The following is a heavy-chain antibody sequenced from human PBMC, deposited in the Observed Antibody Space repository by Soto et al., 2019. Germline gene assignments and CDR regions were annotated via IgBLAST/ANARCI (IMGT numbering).Heavy chain of an antibody. CDR2: IDPSDSYT. J-gene: IGHJ6*02. V-gene: IGHV5-10-1*01. D-gene: IGHD3-9*01. CDR3: ARHLGYFDWLLNSMDV. Sequence: PGESLKISCKGSGYSFTSYWISWVRQMPGKGLEWMGRIDPSDSYTNYSPSFQGHVTISADKSISTAYLQWSSLKASDTAMYYCARHLGYFDWLLNSMDVWGQGTTVTVSS. CDR1: GYSFTSYW.